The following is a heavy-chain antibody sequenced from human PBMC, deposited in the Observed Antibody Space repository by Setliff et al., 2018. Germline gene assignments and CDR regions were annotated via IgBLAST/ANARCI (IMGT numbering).Heavy chain of an antibody. D-gene: IGHD3-22*01. CDR3: ASAVDSSGYFPYWYFDL. CDR2: VSHSGST. Sequence: SETLSLTCAVYGGSFSNYYWSWIRQPPGKGLEWLGEVSHSGSTNYNPSPKSRVTMSVDTSKNQFSLKLNSVTAADTAVYFCASAVDSSGYFPYWYFDLWGRGALVTVSS. V-gene: IGHV4-34*01. J-gene: IGHJ2*01. CDR1: GGSFSNYY.